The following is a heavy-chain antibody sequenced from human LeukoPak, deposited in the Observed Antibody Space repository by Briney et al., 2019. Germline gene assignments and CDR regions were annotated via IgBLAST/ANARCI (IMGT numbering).Heavy chain of an antibody. V-gene: IGHV3-74*01. CDR1: GFTFSSYW. D-gene: IGHD3-22*01. Sequence: PGGSLRLSCAASGFTFSSYWMHWVRQAPGKGLVWVSRINSDGSDTTNADSVKGRFTISRDNAKDTVYLQMNSLRVEDTAVYYCARDCGSSGRDYWGQGTLVTVSS. CDR2: INSDGSDT. J-gene: IGHJ4*02. CDR3: ARDCGSSGRDY.